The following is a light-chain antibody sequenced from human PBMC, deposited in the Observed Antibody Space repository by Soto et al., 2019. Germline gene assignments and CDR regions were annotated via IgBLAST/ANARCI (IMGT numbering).Light chain of an antibody. V-gene: IGKV1-9*01. Sequence: DVHMSQSPSSLSASVGYRVTITCRASQGISSYLAWFQQKPGKAPKLLIYAASTLESGVPSRFSATVYGTEFSLTITSLQTEDFATYYCQQLFDSPITFGQGTRLEIK. J-gene: IGKJ5*01. CDR1: QGISSY. CDR3: QQLFDSPIT. CDR2: AAS.